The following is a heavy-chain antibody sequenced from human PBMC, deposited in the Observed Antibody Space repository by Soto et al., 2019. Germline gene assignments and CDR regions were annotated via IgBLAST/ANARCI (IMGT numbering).Heavy chain of an antibody. J-gene: IGHJ6*02. V-gene: IGHV1-58*02. CDR2: IVVVSGST. CDR3: SADHPHMAMGWPV. Sequence: SVKVSCKASGFDFGSFGIQFLRQTRGRGLEWIGWIVVVSGSTNYARQFQGRVAISRDMSSSTAYLDLYDLKSDDTAAYFCSADHPHMAMGWPVWGQGTTVTVSS. D-gene: IGHD1-26*01. CDR1: GFDFGSFG.